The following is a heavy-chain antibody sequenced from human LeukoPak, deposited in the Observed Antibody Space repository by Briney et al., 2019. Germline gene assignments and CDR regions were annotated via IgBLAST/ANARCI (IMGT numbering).Heavy chain of an antibody. CDR2: IYYTGST. D-gene: IGHD4-17*01. J-gene: IGHJ5*02. CDR3: ARDSGTTGEVKFNP. V-gene: IGHV4-59*12. CDR1: GGSISSYY. Sequence: SETLSLTCTVSGGSISSYYWSWIRQPPGKGLEWIGYIYYTGSTNYNPSLKSRVILSLDTSNDHFSLKLISVTAADTAVYYCARDSGTTGEVKFNPWGQGMLVTVSS.